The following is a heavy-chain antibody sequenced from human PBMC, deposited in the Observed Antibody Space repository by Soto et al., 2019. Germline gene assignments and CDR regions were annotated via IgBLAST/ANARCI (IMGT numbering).Heavy chain of an antibody. CDR1: GFTFSSYW. D-gene: IGHD3-10*01. V-gene: IGHV3-7*02. J-gene: IGHJ4*02. CDR2: IKQDGREK. Sequence: EVQLVESGGGLVQPGGSLRLSCTASGFTFSSYWVNWVRQAPGKGLEWVANIKQDGREKNSVDPVKGRFTISRDNAKHSLYLQMNSLRAEDTAVYYCAKSLHFDYWGQGALVTVSS. CDR3: AKSLHFDY.